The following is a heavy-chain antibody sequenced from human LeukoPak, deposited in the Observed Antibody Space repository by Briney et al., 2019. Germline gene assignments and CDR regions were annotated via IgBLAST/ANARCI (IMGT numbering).Heavy chain of an antibody. J-gene: IGHJ5*02. D-gene: IGHD5-18*01. CDR3: ARGGGQRYSHGFWFDP. CDR1: GYSISNNYY. Sequence: SETLSLTCIVSGYSISNNYYWAWIRQPPGKGLEWIGCIHHSGSTYYNPPLKSRVTISVDTSKNQFSLKLSSVTATDTAVYYCARGGGQRYSHGFWFDPWGQGTLVTVSS. V-gene: IGHV4-38-2*02. CDR2: IHHSGST.